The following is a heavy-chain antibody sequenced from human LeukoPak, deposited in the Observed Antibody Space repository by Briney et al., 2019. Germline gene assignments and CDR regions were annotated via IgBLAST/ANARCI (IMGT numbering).Heavy chain of an antibody. J-gene: IGHJ4*02. CDR1: GFTFSSYD. V-gene: IGHV3-30-3*01. Sequence: PGGALRLSCAASGFTFSSYDMHWVRQAPAKGLECVAVISHDGSKKYYADFVKGRFTISRDNSKNTLYLHMNSLIPEDTAVYFCAKDWKFYYVSGSFFPDNWGQGTLVTVSS. CDR2: ISHDGSKK. D-gene: IGHD3-10*01. CDR3: AKDWKFYYVSGSFFPDN.